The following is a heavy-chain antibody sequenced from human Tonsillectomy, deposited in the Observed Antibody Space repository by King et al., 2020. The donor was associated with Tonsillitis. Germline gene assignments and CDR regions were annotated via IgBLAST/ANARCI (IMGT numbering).Heavy chain of an antibody. Sequence: QLVQSGAEVKKPGSSGKVSCKASGGTFSSYGISWVRQAPGQGLEWMGRIIPILVTANIAQKFQGRFTITADKSTSTAYMDLSRLRSEDTAVYFCAREYSSSWSGWLDPWGQGTVVTVSS. V-gene: IGHV1-69*09. J-gene: IGHJ5*02. CDR3: AREYSSSWSGWLDP. CDR2: IIPILVTA. CDR1: GGTFSSYG. D-gene: IGHD6-13*01.